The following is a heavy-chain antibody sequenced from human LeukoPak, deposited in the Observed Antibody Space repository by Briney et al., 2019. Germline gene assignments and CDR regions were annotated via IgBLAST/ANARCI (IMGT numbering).Heavy chain of an antibody. CDR1: GFTFSSYA. J-gene: IGHJ4*02. D-gene: IGHD3-9*01. V-gene: IGHV3-23*01. CDR2: ISGSGGST. Sequence: GGSLRLSCAASGFTFSSYAMHWVRQAPGKGLEWVSAISGSGGSTYYADSVKGRFTISRDNSKNTMYLQMNSLRAEDTAVYYCAKGGDFDWLFLFDYWGQGTLVTVSS. CDR3: AKGGDFDWLFLFDY.